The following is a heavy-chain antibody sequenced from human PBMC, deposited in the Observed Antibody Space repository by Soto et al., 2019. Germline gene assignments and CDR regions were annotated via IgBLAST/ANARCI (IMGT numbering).Heavy chain of an antibody. CDR3: ARIAAAGKDYYYYGMDV. V-gene: IGHV1-69*13. D-gene: IGHD6-13*01. CDR1: GCTFSSYA. Sequence: ASVKVSCKASGCTFSSYAISWVRQAPGQGLEWMGGIIPIFGTANYAQKFQGRVTITADESTSTAYMELSSLRSEDTAVYYCARIAAAGKDYYYYGMDVWGQGTTVTVSS. J-gene: IGHJ6*02. CDR2: IIPIFGTA.